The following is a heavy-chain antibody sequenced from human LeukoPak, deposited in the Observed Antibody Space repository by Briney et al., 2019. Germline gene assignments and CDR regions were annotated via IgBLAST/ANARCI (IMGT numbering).Heavy chain of an antibody. J-gene: IGHJ4*02. V-gene: IGHV3-23*01. CDR1: GFTFSIYP. Sequence: GGSLRLSCAASGFTFSIYPMSWVRQAPGKGLEWVSTISASGGSTYYADSVKGRFTISRDNAKNTLYLQMNSLRVEDTAVYYCVCLGLGGLSLDWGQGTLVTVSS. CDR3: VCLGLGGLSLD. D-gene: IGHD3-16*01. CDR2: ISASGGST.